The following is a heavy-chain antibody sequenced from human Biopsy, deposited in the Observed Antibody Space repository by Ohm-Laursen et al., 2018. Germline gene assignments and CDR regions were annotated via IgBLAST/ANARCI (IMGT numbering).Heavy chain of an antibody. V-gene: IGHV1-69*10. CDR1: GDSFTSYA. Sequence: SVKVSCNASGDSFTSYAIGWVRQAPGQGLEWMGGIIPIPNVATYAQKFQGRITITADESTSTAYMELNSLTSDDTAVYFCARGSAAGMVVALDFDVWGQGTLVTVSS. D-gene: IGHD2-15*01. CDR3: ARGSAAGMVVALDFDV. J-gene: IGHJ4*02. CDR2: IIPIPNVA.